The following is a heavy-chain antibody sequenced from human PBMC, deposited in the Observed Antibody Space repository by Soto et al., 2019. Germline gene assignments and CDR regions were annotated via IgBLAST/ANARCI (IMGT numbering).Heavy chain of an antibody. J-gene: IGHJ4*02. CDR1: GGTFSSYA. D-gene: IGHD4-17*01. Sequence: QLQLVQSGAEVKKPGSSVKVSCKASGGTFSSYAISWVRQAPGQGLEWMGGILPSFGTANYAQKFQGRVTITADESTSTAYMELSSLRSEDTAVYYCASPDDYGDYAPFAYWGQGTMVTVSS. CDR3: ASPDDYGDYAPFAY. V-gene: IGHV1-69*01. CDR2: ILPSFGTA.